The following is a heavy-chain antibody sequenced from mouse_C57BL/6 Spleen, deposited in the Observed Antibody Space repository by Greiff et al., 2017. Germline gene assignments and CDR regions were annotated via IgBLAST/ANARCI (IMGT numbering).Heavy chain of an antibody. V-gene: IGHV1-82*01. CDR3: ARYYGSSYWYFDV. D-gene: IGHD1-1*01. CDR1: GYAFSSSW. CDR2: IYPGDGDT. Sequence: QVQLKESGPELVKPGASVKISCKASGYAFSSSWMNWVKQRPGKGLEWIGRIYPGDGDTNYNGKFKGKATLTADKSSSTAYMQLSSLTSEDSAVXFCARYYGSSYWYFDVWGTGTTVTVSS. J-gene: IGHJ1*03.